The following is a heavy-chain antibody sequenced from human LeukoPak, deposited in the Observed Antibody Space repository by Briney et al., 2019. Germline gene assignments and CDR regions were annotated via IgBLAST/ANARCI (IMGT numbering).Heavy chain of an antibody. J-gene: IGHJ4*02. CDR1: GFTFSSYA. Sequence: GGSLRLSCAASGFTFSSYAMHWDRQAPGKGLEWVAVISYDGSNKYYADSVKGRFTISRDNSKNTLYLQMNSLRAEDTAVYYCAREGGYEYYFDYWGQGTLVTVSS. D-gene: IGHD5-12*01. CDR2: ISYDGSNK. CDR3: AREGGYEYYFDY. V-gene: IGHV3-30*04.